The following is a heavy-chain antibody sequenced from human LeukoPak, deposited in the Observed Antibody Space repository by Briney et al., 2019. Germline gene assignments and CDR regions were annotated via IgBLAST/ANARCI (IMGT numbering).Heavy chain of an antibody. CDR2: IFYSGST. J-gene: IGHJ2*01. V-gene: IGHV4-39*07. D-gene: IGHD6-13*01. CDR1: GGSISSSSYY. CDR3: ARVYYSSSYDYWYFDL. Sequence: SETLSLTCTVSGGSISSSSYYWGWIRQPPGKGLEWIASIFYSGSTYYNPSLKSRVTISVDTSKNQFSLKLSSVTAADTAVYYCARVYYSSSYDYWYFDLWGRGTLVTVSS.